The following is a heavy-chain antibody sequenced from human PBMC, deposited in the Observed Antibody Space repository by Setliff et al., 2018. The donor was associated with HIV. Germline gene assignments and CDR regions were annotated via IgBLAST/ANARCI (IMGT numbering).Heavy chain of an antibody. CDR2: IYYSGST. J-gene: IGHJ5*02. D-gene: IGHD3-10*01. V-gene: IGHV4-34*01. CDR3: ARRIDNSGSFPDKNWFDT. CDR1: GGSFSGYY. Sequence: SETLSLTCAVYGGSFSGYYWTWIRQPPGKGLEWIGSIYYSGSTYYNPSLKSRVTISVDTSKNQFSLKLSSVTAADTAVYYCARRIDNSGSFPDKNWFDTWGQGSLVTVSS.